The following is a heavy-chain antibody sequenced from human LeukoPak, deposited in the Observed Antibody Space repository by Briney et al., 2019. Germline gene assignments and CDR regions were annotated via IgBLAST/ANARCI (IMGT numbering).Heavy chain of an antibody. J-gene: IGHJ4*02. V-gene: IGHV3-23*01. D-gene: IGHD2-8*01. Sequence: GGSLRLSCAASGFSFRSDGMSWVRQAPGKGLEGVSGILGGAGSTYYADSVKGRFTISRDNSKNTLYLQMNSLRAEDTAVYYCARDHNLKLMVYAAFFDYWGQGTLVTVSS. CDR1: GFSFRSDG. CDR3: ARDHNLKLMVYAAFFDY. CDR2: ILGGAGST.